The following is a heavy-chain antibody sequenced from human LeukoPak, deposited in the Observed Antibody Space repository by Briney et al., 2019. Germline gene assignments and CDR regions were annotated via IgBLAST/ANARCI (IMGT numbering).Heavy chain of an antibody. D-gene: IGHD4-17*01. CDR2: ITADGDDT. CDR1: GFTFNSYA. Sequence: PGGFLRLSCAVSGFTFNSYAMSWVRQAPGKGLEWVSAITADGDDTYYAGSVKGRFIISRDNSKNTLSLQMNSLRDEDTALYYCAKDAAVTTIYYLDHWGQGTLVTVSS. V-gene: IGHV3-23*01. J-gene: IGHJ4*02. CDR3: AKDAAVTTIYYLDH.